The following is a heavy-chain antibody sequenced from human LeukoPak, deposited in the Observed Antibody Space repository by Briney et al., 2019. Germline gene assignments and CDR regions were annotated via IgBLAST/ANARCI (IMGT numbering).Heavy chain of an antibody. J-gene: IGHJ4*02. CDR1: GFTFSSYS. CDR3: ARVELVGATTGFDY. D-gene: IGHD1-26*01. V-gene: IGHV3-21*01. Sequence: PGGSLRLSCAASGFTFSSYSMNWVRQAPGKGLEWVSSISSSSSYIYYADSVKGRFTISRDNAKNSLYLQMNSLRAEDTAVYYCARVELVGATTGFDYWGQGTLVTVSS. CDR2: ISSSSSYI.